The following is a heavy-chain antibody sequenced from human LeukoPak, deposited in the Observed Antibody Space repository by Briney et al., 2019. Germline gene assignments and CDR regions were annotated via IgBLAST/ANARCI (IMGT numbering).Heavy chain of an antibody. CDR1: GGSFSGYY. CDR2: INHSGST. CDR3: ARTYSSGFPY. Sequence: SETLSLTCAVYGGSFSGYYWSWIRQPPGKGLEWIGEINHSGSTNYNPSLKSRVTISVDTSKNQFSLKLSSVTAADTAVYYCARTYSSGFPYWGQETLVTVSS. J-gene: IGHJ4*02. D-gene: IGHD6-19*01. V-gene: IGHV4-34*01.